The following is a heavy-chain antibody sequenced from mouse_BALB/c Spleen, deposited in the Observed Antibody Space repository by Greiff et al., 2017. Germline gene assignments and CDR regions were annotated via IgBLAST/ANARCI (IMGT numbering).Heavy chain of an antibody. CDR2: ISSGSSTI. CDR3: ARSDGYDDPFAY. Sequence: EVKLVESGGGLVQPGGSRKLSCAASGFTFSSFGMHWVRQAPEKGLEWVAYISSGSSTIYYADTVKGRFTISRDNPKNTLFLQMTSLRSEDTAMYYCARSDGYDDPFAYWGQGTLVTVSA. V-gene: IGHV5-17*02. CDR1: GFTFSSFG. D-gene: IGHD2-2*01. J-gene: IGHJ3*01.